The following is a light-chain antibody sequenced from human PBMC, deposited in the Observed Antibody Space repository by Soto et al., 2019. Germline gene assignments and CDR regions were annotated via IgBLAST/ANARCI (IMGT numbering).Light chain of an antibody. V-gene: IGKV3-15*01. CDR3: QQYNNWPPIT. J-gene: IGKJ5*01. CDR2: DAA. Sequence: EIVLTQSPGTLSLSPGQRATLSCRASRGIKSNLAWYQQRPGQAPRLLIYDAATRATGVPARFSGSGSGTEFTLTISSLQSEDFAVYYCQQYNNWPPITFGQGTRLEIK. CDR1: RGIKSN.